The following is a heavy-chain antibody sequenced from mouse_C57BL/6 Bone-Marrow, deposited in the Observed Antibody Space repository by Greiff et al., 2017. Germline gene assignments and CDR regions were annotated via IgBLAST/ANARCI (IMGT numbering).Heavy chain of an antibody. CDR1: GYTFTSYW. Sequence: VQLQQPGAELVRPGTSVKLSCKASGYTFTSYWMHWVKQRPGQGLEWIGVIDPSDSYTNYNQKFKGKATLTVDTSSSTAYMQLSSLTSEDSAVYYSAKKKGRGDFDVWGTGTTVTVSA. CDR2: IDPSDSYT. D-gene: IGHD1-1*01. CDR3: AKKKGRGDFDV. V-gene: IGHV1-59*01. J-gene: IGHJ1*03.